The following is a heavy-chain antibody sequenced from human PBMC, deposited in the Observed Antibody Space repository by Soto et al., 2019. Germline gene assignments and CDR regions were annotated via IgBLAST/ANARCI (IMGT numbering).Heavy chain of an antibody. V-gene: IGHV4-39*01. D-gene: IGHD1-1*01. CDR3: AKYAVQLWQPHGWFDP. CDR2: IYYSGST. Sequence: SETLSLTCTVSGGSISSSSYYWGWIRQPPGKWLEWIGSIYYSGSTYYNPSLKSRVTISVDTSKNQFSLKLSSVTAADTAVYYCAKYAVQLWQPHGWFDPWGQGTLVTVYS. CDR1: GGSISSSSYY. J-gene: IGHJ5*02.